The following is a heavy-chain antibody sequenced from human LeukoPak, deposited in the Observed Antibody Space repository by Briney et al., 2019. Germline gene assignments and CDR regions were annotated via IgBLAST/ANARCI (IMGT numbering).Heavy chain of an antibody. V-gene: IGHV1-46*01. CDR2: INPSGGST. CDR1: GYTFTSYY. J-gene: IGHJ4*02. Sequence: GASVKVSRKASGYTFTSYYMHWVRQAPGQGLEWMGIINPSGGSTSYAQKFQGRVTMTRDMSTSTVYMELSSLRSEDTAVYYCARAGQGLRYFDWFKRYYYFDYWGQGTLVTVSS. D-gene: IGHD3-9*01. CDR3: ARAGQGLRYFDWFKRYYYFDY.